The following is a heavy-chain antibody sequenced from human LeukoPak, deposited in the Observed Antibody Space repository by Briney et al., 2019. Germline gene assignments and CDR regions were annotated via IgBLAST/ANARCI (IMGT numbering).Heavy chain of an antibody. CDR3: ARDLRSSGWYVFDH. Sequence: SETLSLTCTVSGSGGSISNYYWSWIRQPPGKGLEWIGYIYYSGSTNHNPSLKSRVTMSVDTSKNQLSLKLSSVTAADTAVYYCARDLRSSGWYVFDHWGRGTLVTVSA. D-gene: IGHD6-19*01. CDR2: IYYSGST. V-gene: IGHV4-59*01. CDR1: GSGGSISNYY. J-gene: IGHJ4*02.